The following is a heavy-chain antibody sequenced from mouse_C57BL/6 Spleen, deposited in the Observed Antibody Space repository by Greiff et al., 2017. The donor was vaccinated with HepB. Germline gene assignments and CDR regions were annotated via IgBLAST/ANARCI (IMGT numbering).Heavy chain of an antibody. V-gene: IGHV5-17*01. CDR1: GFTFSDYG. CDR2: ISSGSSTI. D-gene: IGHD1-1*01. CDR3: ARSTVAFDY. Sequence: EVKLVESGGGLVKPGGSLKLSCAASGFTFSDYGMHWVRQAPEKGLEWVAYISSGSSTIYYADTVKGRFTISRDNAKNTLFLQMTSLRSEDTAMYYCARSTVAFDYWGQGTPLTVSS. J-gene: IGHJ2*01.